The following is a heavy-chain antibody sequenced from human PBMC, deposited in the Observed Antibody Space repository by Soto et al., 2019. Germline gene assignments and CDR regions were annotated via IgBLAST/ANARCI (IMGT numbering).Heavy chain of an antibody. CDR3: TRDSGKGAYFDY. D-gene: IGHD1-26*01. V-gene: IGHV3-72*01. CDR1: GFTFSDHY. CDR2: IRNKANSYTT. J-gene: IGHJ4*01. Sequence: EVQLVESGGGLVQPGGSQRLSCAASGFTFSDHYMEWVRQAPGKGLEWVGGIRNKANSYTTDYAASGKGRITISRHDSKDTLHRQMNSLKTEDTAIYYCTRDSGKGAYFDYWGHGTLATVSS.